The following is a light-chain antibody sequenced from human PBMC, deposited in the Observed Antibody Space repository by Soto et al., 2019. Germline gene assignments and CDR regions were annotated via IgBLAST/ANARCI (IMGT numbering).Light chain of an antibody. J-gene: IGLJ1*01. CDR3: SSYTSSSAYV. Sequence: QSALTQPASESGSPGQSITISCTGTSSDVGGYNYVSWYQQHPGKAPKLMIYDVSNRPSGVSNRFSGSKSGNTASLTISGLQAEDEADYYRSSYTSSSAYVFGTGTKVTVL. V-gene: IGLV2-14*01. CDR2: DVS. CDR1: SSDVGGYNY.